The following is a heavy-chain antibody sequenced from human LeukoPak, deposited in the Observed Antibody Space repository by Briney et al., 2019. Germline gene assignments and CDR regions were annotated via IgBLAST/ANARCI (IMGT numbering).Heavy chain of an antibody. D-gene: IGHD2-2*01. V-gene: IGHV3-21*01. CDR2: ISSSSSYI. J-gene: IGHJ4*02. Sequence: GGSLRLSCAASGFTFSSYSMNWVRQAPGKGLEWVSAISSSSSYIYYADSVKGRFTISRDNAKNSLYLQMNSLRAEDTAVYYCARDVEYCSSTSCPTDYWGQGTLVTVSS. CDR3: ARDVEYCSSTSCPTDY. CDR1: GFTFSSYS.